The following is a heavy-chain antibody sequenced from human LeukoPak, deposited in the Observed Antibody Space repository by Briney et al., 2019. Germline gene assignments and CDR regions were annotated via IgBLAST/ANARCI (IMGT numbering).Heavy chain of an antibody. V-gene: IGHV3-23*01. CDR3: AKEDAIWGTANAFGAFDI. CDR1: GFTFSSYA. J-gene: IGHJ3*02. D-gene: IGHD3-16*01. CDR2: ISGSGGST. Sequence: PGGSLRLSCAASGFTFSSYAMSWVRQAPGKGLEWVSAISGSGGSTYYADSVKGRFTISRDNSKNTLYLQMNSLRAEDTAVYYCAKEDAIWGTANAFGAFDIWGQGTMVTVSS.